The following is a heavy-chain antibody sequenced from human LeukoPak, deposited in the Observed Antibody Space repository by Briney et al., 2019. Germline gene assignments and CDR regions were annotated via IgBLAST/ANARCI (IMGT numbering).Heavy chain of an antibody. CDR1: GGTFSSYA. J-gene: IGHJ4*02. V-gene: IGHV1-69*05. Sequence: SVKVSCKASGGTFSSYAISWVRQAPGQGLEWMGRIIPIFGTANYAQKFLGRVTITTDESTSTAYMELSSLRSEDTAVYYCANGNPYVWGSYDYWGQGTLVTVSS. CDR2: IIPIFGTA. CDR3: ANGNPYVWGSYDY. D-gene: IGHD3-16*01.